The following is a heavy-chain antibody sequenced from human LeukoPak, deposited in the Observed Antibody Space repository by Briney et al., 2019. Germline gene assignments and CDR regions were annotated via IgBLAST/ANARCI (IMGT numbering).Heavy chain of an antibody. CDR3: AKDGSTSPFYYYYYYMDV. Sequence: PGGSLRLSCAASGFTFSTYSIHWVRQAPGKGLEWVTFIRYDGSNKYYADSVMGRFTISRDNSKNTVYLQMNSLRTDDTAVYYCAKDGSTSPFYYYYYYMDVWGTGTTVTVSS. J-gene: IGHJ6*03. CDR2: IRYDGSNK. V-gene: IGHV3-30*02. CDR1: GFTFSTYS. D-gene: IGHD6-6*01.